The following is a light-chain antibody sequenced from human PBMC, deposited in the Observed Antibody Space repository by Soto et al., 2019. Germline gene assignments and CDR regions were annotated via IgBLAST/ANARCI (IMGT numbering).Light chain of an antibody. CDR2: GAS. CDR3: QQYGSSPWT. J-gene: IGKJ1*01. Sequence: EIVLTQSPGTLALSPGEGITLSCRARQSVSSNYLAWYQQKPGQAPRLLIYGASSRATGLPDRFSGSGSGTDFTLTISRLEPEDFAVYHCQQYGSSPWTFGQGTKVEVK. V-gene: IGKV3-20*01. CDR1: QSVSSNY.